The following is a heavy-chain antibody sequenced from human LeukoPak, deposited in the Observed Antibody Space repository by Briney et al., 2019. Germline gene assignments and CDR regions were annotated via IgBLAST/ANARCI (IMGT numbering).Heavy chain of an antibody. V-gene: IGHV3-7*03. D-gene: IGHD1-26*01. CDR3: AKAPPEKWEYYYGMDV. CDR2: IKQDGSEK. CDR1: GFTFSSYW. Sequence: PGGSLRLSCAASGFTFSSYWMSWVRQAPGKGLEWVANIKQDGSEKYYVDSVKGRFTVSRDNAKNSLYLQMNSLRAEDTAVYYCAKAPPEKWEYYYGMDVWGKGTTVTVSS. J-gene: IGHJ6*04.